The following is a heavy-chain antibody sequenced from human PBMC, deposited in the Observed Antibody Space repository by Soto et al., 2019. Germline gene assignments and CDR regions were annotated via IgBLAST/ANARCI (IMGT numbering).Heavy chain of an antibody. CDR2: ITPFFGTS. V-gene: IGHV1-69*01. Sequence: QVQLVQSGAEVKKPGSSVKVSCKASGGTFSSYAISWVRQAPGQGLEWMGGITPFFGTSNYAQKFQGRVTITADESTSTAYMELSSLRSEDTAVYYCASHSSSWYPLDYWGQGTLVTVSS. CDR1: GGTFSSYA. D-gene: IGHD6-13*01. J-gene: IGHJ4*02. CDR3: ASHSSSWYPLDY.